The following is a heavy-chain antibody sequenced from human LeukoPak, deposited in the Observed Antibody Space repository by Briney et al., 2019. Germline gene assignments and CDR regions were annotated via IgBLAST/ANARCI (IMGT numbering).Heavy chain of an antibody. CDR1: AGSISSTSYY. Sequence: SETLSLTCTVSAGSISSTSYYWGWIRQPPGKGMEWIGSMYYSGNSYYNPSLKSRVTISLDTSKNQFSLRLSSVTAADTAVYYCAKGAGGFSYYNWFDPWGQGTLVTVSS. D-gene: IGHD5-18*01. J-gene: IGHJ5*02. CDR2: MYYSGNS. V-gene: IGHV4-39*07. CDR3: AKGAGGFSYYNWFDP.